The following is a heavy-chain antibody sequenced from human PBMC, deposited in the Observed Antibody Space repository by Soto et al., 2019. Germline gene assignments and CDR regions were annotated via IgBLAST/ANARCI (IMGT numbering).Heavy chain of an antibody. CDR1: GDSFSGYY. V-gene: IGHV4-4*07. CDR2: VYTNGNT. J-gene: IGHJ5*02. D-gene: IGHD6-13*01. Sequence: QVQLQESGPGLVKPSETLSLTCTVSGDSFSGYYWGWIRQPAGKGLEWIGRVYTNGNTDYNPSLKSRVTVSVDTSKSQFSLKLSSVTAADTAVYYCASEAAEIVGDGYWCDPWGQGTLVIVSS. CDR3: ASEAAEIVGDGYWCDP.